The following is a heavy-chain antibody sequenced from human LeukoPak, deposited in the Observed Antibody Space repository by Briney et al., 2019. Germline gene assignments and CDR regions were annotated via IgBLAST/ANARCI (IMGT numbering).Heavy chain of an antibody. CDR1: GYTFTSYG. CDR3: ARDFYYDSSGYYLDY. D-gene: IGHD3-22*01. V-gene: IGHV1-18*01. J-gene: IGHJ4*02. CDR2: ISAYNDNT. Sequence: GASVKVSCKASGYTFTSYGISWVRQAPGQGLEWMGWISAYNDNTNYAQKLQGRVTMTTDTSTSTAYMELRSLRSDDTAVYYCARDFYYDSSGYYLDYWGQGTLVTVSS.